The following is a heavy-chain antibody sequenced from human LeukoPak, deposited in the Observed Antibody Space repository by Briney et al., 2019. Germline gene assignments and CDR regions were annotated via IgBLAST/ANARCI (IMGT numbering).Heavy chain of an antibody. D-gene: IGHD6-19*01. J-gene: IGHJ4*02. CDR2: ISSGSSYT. V-gene: IGHV3-11*06. CDR3: ARRGRGSAWDSFDY. Sequence: PGGSLRLSCAASGFTFSDCYVSWIRQAPGKGLECISYISSGSSYTNYADSVKGRFTISRDNAKNSLYLQMNSLRTEDTAVYYCARRGRGSAWDSFDYWGQGTLVTVSS. CDR1: GFTFSDCY.